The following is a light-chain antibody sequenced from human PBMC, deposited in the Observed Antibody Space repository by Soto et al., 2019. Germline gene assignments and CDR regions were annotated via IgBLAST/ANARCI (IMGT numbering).Light chain of an antibody. CDR2: KAS. V-gene: IGKV1-5*03. J-gene: IGKJ5*01. CDR1: QTISSW. Sequence: DIQMPQSPSTLSGSVGDRVTITCRASQTISSWLAWYQQKPGKAPKLLIYKASTLKSGVPSRSSGSGSGTEFTLTINSLQADDFATYYCQQHNSFSITFGQGTRLEIK. CDR3: QQHNSFSIT.